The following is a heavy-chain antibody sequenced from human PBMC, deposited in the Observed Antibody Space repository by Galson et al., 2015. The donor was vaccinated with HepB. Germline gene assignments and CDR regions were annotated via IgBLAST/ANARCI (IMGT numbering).Heavy chain of an antibody. V-gene: IGHV3-30*03. CDR2: ISYDGSNK. Sequence: SLRLSCAASGFNFISYAMHWVRQAPGKGLEWVTVISYDGSNKYYADSVKGRFTISRDNSKNTVYLQMNSPMTEDTAIYYCAREVGRGVYYEGGGGYYFDYWGQGTLVTVSS. D-gene: IGHD3-22*01. J-gene: IGHJ4*02. CDR1: GFNFISYA. CDR3: AREVGRGVYYEGGGGYYFDY.